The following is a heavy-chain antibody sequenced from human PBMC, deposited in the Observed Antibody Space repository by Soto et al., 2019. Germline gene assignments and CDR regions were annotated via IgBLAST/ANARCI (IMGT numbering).Heavy chain of an antibody. CDR1: GGSISSGGYY. V-gene: IGHV4-31*03. J-gene: IGHJ4*02. Sequence: QVQLQESGPGLVKPSQTLSLTCTVSGGSISSGGYYWSWIRQHPGKGLEWIGYIYYSGSTYYNPSLKMRVTISVDTSKHQFSRKLSSVTAADTAVYYCARGKDTAISSLDYWGQGTLVTVSS. CDR3: ARGKDTAISSLDY. CDR2: IYYSGST. D-gene: IGHD5-18*01.